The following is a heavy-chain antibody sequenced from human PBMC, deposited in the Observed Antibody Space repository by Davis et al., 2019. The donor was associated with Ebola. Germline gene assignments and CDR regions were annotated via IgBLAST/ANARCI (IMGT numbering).Heavy chain of an antibody. V-gene: IGHV4-34*01. Sequence: MPSETLSLTCTVSGGSISSYYWSWIRQPPGKGLEWIGEINHSGSTNYNPSLKSRVTISVDTSKNQFSLKLSSVTAADTAVYYCAREGALCSGGSCYLGYYFDYWGQGTLVTVSS. J-gene: IGHJ4*02. CDR3: AREGALCSGGSCYLGYYFDY. CDR1: GGSISSYY. D-gene: IGHD2-15*01. CDR2: INHSGST.